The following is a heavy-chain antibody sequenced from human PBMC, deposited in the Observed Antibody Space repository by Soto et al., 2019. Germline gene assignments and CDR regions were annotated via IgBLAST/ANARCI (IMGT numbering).Heavy chain of an antibody. CDR1: GGSISSYY. CDR3: ASGRNYYDRGNWFDP. Sequence: PSETLSLTCTVSGGSISSYYWSWIRQPPGKGLEWIGYIYYSGSTNYNPSLKSRATISVDTSKNQFSLKLSSVTAADTAVYYCASGRNYYDRGNWFDPWGQGTLVTVS. D-gene: IGHD3-22*01. V-gene: IGHV4-59*01. CDR2: IYYSGST. J-gene: IGHJ5*02.